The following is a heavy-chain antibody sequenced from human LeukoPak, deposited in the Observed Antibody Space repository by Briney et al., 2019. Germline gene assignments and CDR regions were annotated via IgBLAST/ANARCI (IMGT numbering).Heavy chain of an antibody. CDR3: ARDGEYRSGILTGY. J-gene: IGHJ4*02. V-gene: IGHV1-18*01. CDR2: ISTYNGNT. Sequence: ASVKVSCKASGYTFTSYGISWVRQAPGQGLEWMGWISTYNGNTNYAQKLQGRVTMTTDTSTSTAYMELRSLRADDTAVYYCARDGEYRSGILTGYWGQGTLVTVSS. CDR1: GYTFTSYG. D-gene: IGHD3-9*01.